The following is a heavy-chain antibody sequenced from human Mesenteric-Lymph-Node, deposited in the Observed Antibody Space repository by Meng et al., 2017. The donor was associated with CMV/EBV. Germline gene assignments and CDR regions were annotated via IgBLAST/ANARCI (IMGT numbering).Heavy chain of an antibody. V-gene: IGHV3-30*04. Sequence: GASLKISCAASVFIFNRYALHWVRQAPGKGMGWVAVISYDGSYRYYADSVKSRFTISRDNSNDTLYLQMSSLTAEDTALYSCATSDCSKTNCPIDVWGQGTMVTVSS. D-gene: IGHD2-2*01. J-gene: IGHJ3*01. CDR2: ISYDGSYR. CDR3: ATSDCSKTNCPIDV. CDR1: VFIFNRYA.